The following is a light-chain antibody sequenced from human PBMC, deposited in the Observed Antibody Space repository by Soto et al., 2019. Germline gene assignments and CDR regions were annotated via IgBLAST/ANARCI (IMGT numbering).Light chain of an antibody. CDR3: QQSYSTPRT. CDR2: AAS. J-gene: IGKJ5*01. Sequence: DIQMTQSPSSLSASVGARAPITCRASQSISSYLNWYQQKPGKAPKLLIYAASSLQSGVPSRFSGSGSGTDFTLTISSLQPEDFATYYCQQSYSTPRTFGQGTRLEIK. CDR1: QSISSY. V-gene: IGKV1-39*01.